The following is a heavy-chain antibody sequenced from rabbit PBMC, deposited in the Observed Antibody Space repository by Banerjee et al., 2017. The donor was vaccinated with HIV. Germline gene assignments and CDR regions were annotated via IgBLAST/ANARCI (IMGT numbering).Heavy chain of an antibody. CDR1: GFDFSSYY. CDR2: IGAGSGTT. V-gene: IGHV1S40*01. D-gene: IGHD4-2*01. Sequence: QSLEETGGGLVQPGGSLTLSCKASGFDFSSYYMSWVRQAPGKGLEWIGCIGAGSGTTYYASWAKGRFTISKTSSTTVALQMTSLTAADTATYFCARGSAYAGAGYALWGPGTLVTVS. CDR3: ARGSAYAGAGYAL. J-gene: IGHJ6*01.